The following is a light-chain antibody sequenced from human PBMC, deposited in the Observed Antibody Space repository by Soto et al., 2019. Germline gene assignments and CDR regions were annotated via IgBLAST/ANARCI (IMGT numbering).Light chain of an antibody. Sequence: QSALTQPASVSGSPGQSITISCTGTSSDVGGYNYVSWYQQHPGKAPKLMIYDVSNRPSGVSNLLSGSKSGNTASLTISGLQAEDEADYYCSSYTSSSTCRDVFGTGNKLTVL. CDR3: SSYTSSSTCRDV. CDR1: SSDVGGYNY. CDR2: DVS. J-gene: IGLJ1*01. V-gene: IGLV2-14*01.